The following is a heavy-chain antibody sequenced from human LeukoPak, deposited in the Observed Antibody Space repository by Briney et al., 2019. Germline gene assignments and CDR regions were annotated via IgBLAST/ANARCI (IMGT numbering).Heavy chain of an antibody. CDR2: IRYDGSNK. V-gene: IGHV3-30*02. CDR3: IVLMVYDIS. J-gene: IGHJ4*02. CDR1: AFTCSSYG. Sequence: PGGSLTLSCAASAFTCSSYGMHWVRQAPGKGLEGGAFIRYDGSNKYYADYVKGRFTISRDNSKHTLYLEMNSLRAEDRAVYYPIVLMVYDISWGEGSQVTVCS. D-gene: IGHD2-8*01.